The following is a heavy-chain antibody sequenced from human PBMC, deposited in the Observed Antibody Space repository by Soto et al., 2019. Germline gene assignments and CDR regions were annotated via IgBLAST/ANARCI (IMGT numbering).Heavy chain of an antibody. D-gene: IGHD3-3*01. CDR2: ISSSSSTI. Sequence: EVQLVESGGGLVQPGGSLRLSCAASGFTFSSYSMNWVRQAPGKGLEWVSYISSSSSTIYSADFVKGRFTIYRDNAKNSLYLQMNSLRAEDTAVYYCARDPYLYYDFWSGYFDAFDIWGQGTMVTVSS. CDR1: GFTFSSYS. V-gene: IGHV3-48*01. J-gene: IGHJ3*02. CDR3: ARDPYLYYDFWSGYFDAFDI.